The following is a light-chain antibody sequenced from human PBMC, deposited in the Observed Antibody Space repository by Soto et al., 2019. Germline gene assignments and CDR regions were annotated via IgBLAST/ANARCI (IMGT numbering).Light chain of an antibody. CDR2: DAA. Sequence: DIQMTQSPSTLSASVGDRVTITSRASQSISSWVAWYQQQPEKAPKLLICDAATLQNGVPFRFSGRGSGTDFTLTISSLQPDDSATYYCQQDNSFWTFGQGTKVDIK. CDR1: QSISSW. CDR3: QQDNSFWT. V-gene: IGKV1-5*01. J-gene: IGKJ1*01.